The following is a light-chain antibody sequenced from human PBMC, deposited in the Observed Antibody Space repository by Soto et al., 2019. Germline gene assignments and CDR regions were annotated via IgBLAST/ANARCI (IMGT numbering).Light chain of an antibody. CDR3: QQFGTSPLVT. Sequence: ELVMTQSPATLSVSPGERATLSCRASQSVSSNLAWYQQKPGQAPRLLIYGASTRATGIPARFSGSGSGTEFTLTISRVEPEDFAVYYCQQFGTSPLVTFGPGTKVDIK. CDR1: QSVSSN. V-gene: IGKV3D-15*01. CDR2: GAS. J-gene: IGKJ3*01.